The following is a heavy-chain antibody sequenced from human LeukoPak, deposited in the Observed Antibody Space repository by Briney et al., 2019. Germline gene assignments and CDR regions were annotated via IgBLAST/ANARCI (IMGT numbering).Heavy chain of an antibody. V-gene: IGHV4-30-2*01. CDR1: GVSITSDTYC. CDR2: ILHSGST. Sequence: SQTLSLTCAVSGVSITSDTYCWSWIRQPPGKGLEWIGYILHSGSTYYNPSLKSRVTISIDTSKSQFSLKLSSVTAADTAVHYCARTRDFWSGYFDYWGQGTLVTVSS. D-gene: IGHD3-3*01. J-gene: IGHJ4*02. CDR3: ARTRDFWSGYFDY.